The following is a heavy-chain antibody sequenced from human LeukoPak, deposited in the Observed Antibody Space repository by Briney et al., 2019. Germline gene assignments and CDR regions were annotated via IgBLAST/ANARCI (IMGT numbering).Heavy chain of an antibody. CDR3: ASSSWKKTFDY. D-gene: IGHD1-1*01. Sequence: SETLSLTCSVSGGSITFYYWNWIREPAGKGLEWIGRIHTSGTTNYNPSLKSRVTMSIDTSQKKFSLNLTSVTAADTAVYYCASSSWKKTFDYWGKGALVTVSS. V-gene: IGHV4-4*07. CDR1: GGSITFYY. CDR2: IHTSGTT. J-gene: IGHJ4*02.